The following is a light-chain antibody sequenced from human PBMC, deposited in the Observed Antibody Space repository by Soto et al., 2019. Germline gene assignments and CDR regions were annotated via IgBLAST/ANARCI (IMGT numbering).Light chain of an antibody. Sequence: EIVLTQSPGTLSLSPGERATLSCRASQSGSGSYLAWYQQKPGQAPRLPIYGASTMATGIPDRFSGSGSRTDFTLTISRLEPEDFAVYYCQQYGSSPLTFGGGTKVEIK. J-gene: IGKJ4*01. CDR2: GAS. CDR3: QQYGSSPLT. V-gene: IGKV3-20*01. CDR1: QSGSGSY.